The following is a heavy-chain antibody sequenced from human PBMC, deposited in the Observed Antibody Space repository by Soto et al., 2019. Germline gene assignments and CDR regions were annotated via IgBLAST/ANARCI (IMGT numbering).Heavy chain of an antibody. V-gene: IGHV4-61*01. D-gene: IGHD2-15*01. CDR3: ARGHCMGGGGPYNYYYMDV. CDR1: GVSVSSGSYY. Sequence: PAETLSLTCPFSGVSVSSGSYYWRWIRQPPGKGLEWIGYIYYSGSTNYNPSLKSRVTISVDTSKNQFSLKLSSVTAADTAVYNGARGHCMGGGGPYNYYYMDVWAKGTTVT. CDR2: IYYSGST. J-gene: IGHJ6*03.